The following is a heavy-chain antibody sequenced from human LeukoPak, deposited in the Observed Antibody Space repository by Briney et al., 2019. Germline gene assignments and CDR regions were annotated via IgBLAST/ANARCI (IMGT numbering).Heavy chain of an antibody. J-gene: IGHJ4*02. CDR2: ISSSGSTI. Sequence: PGGSLRLSCVASGFTFSNYWMTWFRQAPGKGLEWVSYISSSGSTIYYADSVKGRFTISRDNAKNSLYLQMNSLRAEDTAVYYCARGGLSGWYYFDYWGQGNLVTVSS. D-gene: IGHD6-19*01. V-gene: IGHV3-11*04. CDR1: GFTFSNYW. CDR3: ARGGLSGWYYFDY.